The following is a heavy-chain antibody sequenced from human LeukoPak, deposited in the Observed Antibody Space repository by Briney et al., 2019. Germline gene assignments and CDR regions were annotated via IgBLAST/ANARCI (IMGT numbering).Heavy chain of an antibody. Sequence: GGSLRLSCAASGFPFSSYAMGWVRQAPRKGLEWVSAITASSGGTYYEHSVKGRFTISRDNSKNTLYLQINTLRAEDAAIYHCAKIRFYYDSSFDYWYFDLWGRGTLVTVPS. J-gene: IGHJ2*01. CDR2: ITASSGGT. CDR1: GFPFSSYA. D-gene: IGHD3-22*01. CDR3: AKIRFYYDSSFDYWYFDL. V-gene: IGHV3-23*01.